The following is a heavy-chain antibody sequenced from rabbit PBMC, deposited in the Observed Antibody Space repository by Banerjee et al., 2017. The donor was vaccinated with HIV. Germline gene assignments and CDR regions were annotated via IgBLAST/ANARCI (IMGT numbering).Heavy chain of an antibody. CDR2: VYGGSGGDT. V-gene: IGHV1S40*01. J-gene: IGHJ2*01. CDR1: GFSFSSGYY. D-gene: IGHD4-2*01. CDR3: AREDYAGIDYADAFDP. Sequence: QSLEESGGDLVKPGASLTLTCAASGFSFSSGYYICWFSPYPGKGLEWIACVYGGSGGDTYYASWAKGRFTISKTSPTTVTLQMASLTAADTATYFCAREDYAGIDYADAFDPWGPGTLVTVS.